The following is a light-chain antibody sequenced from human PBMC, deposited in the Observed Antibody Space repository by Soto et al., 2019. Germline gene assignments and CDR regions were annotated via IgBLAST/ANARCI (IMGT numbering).Light chain of an antibody. CDR1: QFLSSY. CDR2: DAS. CDR3: QQYGSPPST. V-gene: IGKV3-20*01. J-gene: IGKJ5*01. Sequence: EIVLTQSPCTLSLSLGEGASLXXRASQFLSSYLAWYQQIPGQAPRXLSYDASNRATGIPARFSGSGSGTDFTLTISRLEPEDFAVYYCQQYGSPPSTFGQGTRLEIK.